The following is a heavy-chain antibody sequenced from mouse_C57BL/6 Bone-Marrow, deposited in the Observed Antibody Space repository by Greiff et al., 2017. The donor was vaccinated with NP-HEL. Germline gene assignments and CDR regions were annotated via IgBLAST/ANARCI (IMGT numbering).Heavy chain of an antibody. J-gene: IGHJ4*01. CDR2: IWRGGST. Sequence: VQLKESGPGLVQPSQSLSITCTVSGFSLTSYGVHWVRQSPGKGLEWLGVIWRGGSTDYNAAFMSRLSITKDNSKSQVFCKMNSLQADDTAIYYCAKRDYGSSYAMDYWGQGTSVTVSS. D-gene: IGHD1-1*01. V-gene: IGHV2-5*01. CDR3: AKRDYGSSYAMDY. CDR1: GFSLTSYG.